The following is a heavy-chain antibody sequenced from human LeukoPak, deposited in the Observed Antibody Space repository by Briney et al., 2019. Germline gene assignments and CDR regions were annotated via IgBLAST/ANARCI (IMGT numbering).Heavy chain of an antibody. J-gene: IGHJ5*02. CDR1: GGSFSGYY. Sequence: SETLSLTCAVYGGSFSGYYWSWIRQPPGKGLEWIGEINHSGSTNYNPSLKSRVTIPVDTSKNQFSLKLSSVTAADTAVYYCARSYILTGYGAWGQGTLVTVSS. CDR3: ARSYILTGYGA. CDR2: INHSGST. V-gene: IGHV4-34*01. D-gene: IGHD3-9*01.